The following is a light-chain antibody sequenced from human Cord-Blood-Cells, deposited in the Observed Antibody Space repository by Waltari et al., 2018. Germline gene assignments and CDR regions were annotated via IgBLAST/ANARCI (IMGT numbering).Light chain of an antibody. CDR2: LGY. CDR1: QSLLHSNVYNY. J-gene: IGKJ2*03. CDR3: MQALQTPYS. V-gene: IGKV2-28*01. Sequence: EIVLTQSPLSLPVTTGEPASISCRSIQSLLHSNVYNYLDWYLQKPGQSLQLLISLGYNLAYWFPDRFSGSGSGTDFTLNISRVEAEYVGVYYCMQALQTPYSFGQATKLEIK.